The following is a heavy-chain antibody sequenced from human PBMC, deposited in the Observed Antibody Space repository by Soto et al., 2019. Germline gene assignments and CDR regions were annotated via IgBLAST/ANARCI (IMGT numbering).Heavy chain of an antibody. Sequence: GGSLRLSCAASGFIFSNYVMSWVRQAPGKGLEWVSSISDSGGTSYYADSVKGRFTISRDNPKNTLYLQMNSLRAEDTAIYYCAKXPRALLTFDYWGQGTLVTSPQ. CDR1: GFIFSNYV. D-gene: IGHD1-26*01. V-gene: IGHV3-23*01. CDR3: AKXPRALLTFDY. CDR2: ISDSGGTS. J-gene: IGHJ4*02.